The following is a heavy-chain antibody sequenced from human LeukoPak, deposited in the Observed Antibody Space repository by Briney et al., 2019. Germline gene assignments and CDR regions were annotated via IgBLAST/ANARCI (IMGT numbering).Heavy chain of an antibody. Sequence: SVKVSCKASGGTFSSYAISWVRQAPGQGLEWMGRIIPILGIANYAQKFQGRVTIAADKSTSTAYMELSSLRSEDTAVYYCAREPQVQLWLLDYWGQGTLVTVSS. CDR3: AREPQVQLWLLDY. CDR1: GGTFSSYA. CDR2: IIPILGIA. V-gene: IGHV1-69*04. D-gene: IGHD5-18*01. J-gene: IGHJ4*02.